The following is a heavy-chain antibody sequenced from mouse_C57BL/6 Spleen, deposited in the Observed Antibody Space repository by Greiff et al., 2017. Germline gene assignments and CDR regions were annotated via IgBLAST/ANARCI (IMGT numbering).Heavy chain of an antibody. CDR2: ISGGGGNT. J-gene: IGHJ2*01. Sequence: EVKVVESGGGLVKPGGSLKLSCAASGFTFSSYTMSWVRQTPEKRLEWVATISGGGGNTYYPDSVKGRFTISRDNAKNTLYLQMSSLRSEDTALYYCARGGNGYYLFDYWGQGTTLTVSS. CDR1: GFTFSSYT. CDR3: ARGGNGYYLFDY. V-gene: IGHV5-9*01. D-gene: IGHD2-3*01.